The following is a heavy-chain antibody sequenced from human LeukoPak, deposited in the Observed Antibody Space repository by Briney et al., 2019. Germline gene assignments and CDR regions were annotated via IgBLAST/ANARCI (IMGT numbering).Heavy chain of an antibody. D-gene: IGHD4-17*01. V-gene: IGHV4-39*07. CDR1: GGSISSSSYY. CDR2: IYYSGST. Sequence: SETLSLTCTVSGGSISSSSYYWGWLRQPPGKGLEWIGSIYYSGSTYYNPSLKSRVTISVDTSKNQSSLKLSSVTAADTAVYYCARERRGLNLRSDHFDYWGQGTLVTVSS. J-gene: IGHJ4*02. CDR3: ARERRGLNLRSDHFDY.